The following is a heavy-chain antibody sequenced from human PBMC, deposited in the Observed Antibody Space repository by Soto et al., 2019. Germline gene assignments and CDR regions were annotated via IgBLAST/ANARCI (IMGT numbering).Heavy chain of an antibody. J-gene: IGHJ6*02. CDR2: LYTEGTT. V-gene: IGHV3-53*01. CDR1: GLTVSHNY. D-gene: IGHD3-16*01. Sequence: RGSLRLSCVASGLTVSHNYMAWVRQAPEMGLEWVSILYTEGTTYYADSVKGRFTISRDSSKNTLFLQMDSLRAEDTAVYYCVRPRPSGENYGMDVWGQGTTVTVSS. CDR3: VRPRPSGENYGMDV.